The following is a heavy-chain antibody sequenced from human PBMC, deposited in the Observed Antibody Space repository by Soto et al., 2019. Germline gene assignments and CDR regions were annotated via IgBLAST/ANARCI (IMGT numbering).Heavy chain of an antibody. D-gene: IGHD3-22*01. CDR2: IYNTGST. J-gene: IGHJ4*02. CDR3: GRRVEDSRGYYYADY. CDR1: GVSISTSSYY. V-gene: IGHV4-39*01. Sequence: SETLSLTCTVSGVSISTSSYYWGWVRLAPGKGLEWIGSIYNTGSTYYNPSLNTRVTISVDTSKNQFSLNLNSMTAADTAMYYCGRRVEDSRGYYYADYWGQG.